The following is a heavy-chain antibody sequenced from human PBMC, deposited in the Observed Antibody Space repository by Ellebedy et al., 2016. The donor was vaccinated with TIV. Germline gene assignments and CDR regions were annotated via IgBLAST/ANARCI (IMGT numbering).Heavy chain of an antibody. D-gene: IGHD3-22*01. Sequence: ASVKVSCKVSGDTFTSYTISWVRQAPGQGLEWMGGIVPMLRTANYAQKFQGRVTITADQLGSTVYMELSSLRSEDAAVYYCARHSGYYWSYFDSWGQGTLVTVSS. CDR2: IVPMLRTA. V-gene: IGHV1-69*08. CDR1: GDTFTSYT. J-gene: IGHJ4*02. CDR3: ARHSGYYWSYFDS.